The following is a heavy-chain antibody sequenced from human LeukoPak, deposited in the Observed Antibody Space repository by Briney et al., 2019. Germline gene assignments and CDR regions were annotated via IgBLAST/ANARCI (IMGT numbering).Heavy chain of an antibody. CDR3: ATNMDDSRGY. J-gene: IGHJ4*02. CDR1: GDSISSYF. Sequence: SETLSLTCTASGDSISSYFWTWIRQPAGKGLEWIGRIYTSGGTNYNPSLKSRVTMSLDTSKKQFSLNLSSVTAADTAVYYCATNMDDSRGYWGQGTLVTVSS. CDR2: IYTSGGT. D-gene: IGHD3-3*01. V-gene: IGHV4-4*07.